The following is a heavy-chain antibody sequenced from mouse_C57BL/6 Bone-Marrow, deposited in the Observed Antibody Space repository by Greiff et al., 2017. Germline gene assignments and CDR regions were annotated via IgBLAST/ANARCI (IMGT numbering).Heavy chain of an antibody. D-gene: IGHD2-4*01. CDR3: ARGYYYDYAMDY. Sequence: EVKLMESGPELVKPGASVKISCKASGYSFTDYNMNWVKQSNGKSLEWIGVINPNYGTTSYNQKFKGKATLTVDQSSSTAYMQLNSLTSEDSAVYYWARGYYYDYAMDYWGQGTSVTVSS. V-gene: IGHV1-39*01. CDR1: GYSFTDYN. CDR2: INPNYGTT. J-gene: IGHJ4*01.